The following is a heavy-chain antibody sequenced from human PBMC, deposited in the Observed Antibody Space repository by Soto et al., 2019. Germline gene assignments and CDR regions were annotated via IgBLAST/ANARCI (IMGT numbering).Heavy chain of an antibody. D-gene: IGHD2-8*01. CDR1: GGSISSRSYY. V-gene: IGHV4-39*07. CDR3: AKAPYRGSNSRGSFDM. Sequence: SETLSLTCTVSGGSISSRSYYWGWIRQPPGKGLEWIGSMYYSGTTYYNPSLESRITMSLDTSKNQFSLKVTSVTAADTALYFCAKAPYRGSNSRGSFDMWGQGTMVTVSS. J-gene: IGHJ3*02. CDR2: MYYSGTT.